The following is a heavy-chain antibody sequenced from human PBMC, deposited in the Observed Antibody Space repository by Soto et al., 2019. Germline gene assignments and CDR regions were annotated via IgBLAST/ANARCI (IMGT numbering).Heavy chain of an antibody. J-gene: IGHJ4*02. CDR2: IKRESEGGTA. CDR1: GFTASNFW. Sequence: PGGSLRLSCGASGFTASNFWMSWVRQAPGKGLEWIALIKRESEGGTADLAPLVKGRFTISRDDLKNTLYLDMNSLKTEDTAVYYCTVDSMRPYWGQGTMVTVSS. CDR3: TVDSMRPY. V-gene: IGHV3-15*01.